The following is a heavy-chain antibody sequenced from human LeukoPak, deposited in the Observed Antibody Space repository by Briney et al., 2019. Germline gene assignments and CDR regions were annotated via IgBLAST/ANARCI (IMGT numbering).Heavy chain of an antibody. CDR1: GGSISSGSYY. CDR3: ARVQFSGGSYFMDY. Sequence: SETLSLTCTVSGGSISSGSYYWNWIRQPAGKGLEWIGRIYASGITNYNPSLKSRVTMSVDTSKDQFSLKLSSVTAADTAVYYCARVQFSGGSYFMDYWGQGTLVTVSS. J-gene: IGHJ4*02. V-gene: IGHV4-61*02. CDR2: IYASGIT. D-gene: IGHD1-26*01.